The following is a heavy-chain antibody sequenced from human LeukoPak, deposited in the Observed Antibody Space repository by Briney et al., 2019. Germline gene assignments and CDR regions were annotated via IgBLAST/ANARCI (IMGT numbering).Heavy chain of an antibody. D-gene: IGHD1-26*01. CDR2: IDYSGST. Sequence: SETLSLTCTVSGGSISPYYWSWIRQPPGKGLEWIGYIDYSGSTNYNSSLKSRVTISVDTSKNQLSLKLSSVTAADTAVYYCARHVGSLDYWGQGTLVTVSS. J-gene: IGHJ4*02. CDR1: GGSISPYY. CDR3: ARHVGSLDY. V-gene: IGHV4-59*08.